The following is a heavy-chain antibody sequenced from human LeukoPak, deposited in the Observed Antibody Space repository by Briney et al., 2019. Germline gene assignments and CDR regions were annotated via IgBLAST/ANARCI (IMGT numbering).Heavy chain of an antibody. V-gene: IGHV1-2*02. J-gene: IGHJ3*02. Sequence: ASVKVSCKASGYTFTGYYMHWVRQAPGQGLEWMGWINPNSGGTNYAQKFQGRVTMTTDTSTSTAYMELRSLKSDDTAVYYCASLKNYYDSSGYLVTDAFDIWGQGTMVTASS. D-gene: IGHD3-22*01. CDR3: ASLKNYYDSSGYLVTDAFDI. CDR1: GYTFTGYY. CDR2: INPNSGGT.